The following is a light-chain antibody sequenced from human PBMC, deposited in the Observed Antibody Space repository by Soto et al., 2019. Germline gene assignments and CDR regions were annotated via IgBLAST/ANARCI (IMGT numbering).Light chain of an antibody. CDR1: QTVRSDY. V-gene: IGKV3-20*01. CDR2: GAA. J-gene: IGKJ2*01. Sequence: EIVLTQSPGTLSLSPGERATLSCRASQTVRSDYLAWYQQMPGQSPRLLIYGAAIRATGIPDRFSGSGSGTDFTRTISRLEPEVFALYSCQHFGSSLPYTFGQGTKLEIK. CDR3: QHFGSSLPYT.